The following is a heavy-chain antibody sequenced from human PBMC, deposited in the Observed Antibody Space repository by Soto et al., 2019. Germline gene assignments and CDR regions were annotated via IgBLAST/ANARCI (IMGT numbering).Heavy chain of an antibody. CDR2: ISYDGGKK. Sequence: VGSLRLSCAASGFNFSSYAMHWVRQAPGKGLEWVAVISYDGGKKYYADSVKGWFTISRDNSKNTLYVEMNSLSAEDTAVYYCAREGQPAAGTAPHNWGQGTLVTVSS. V-gene: IGHV3-30*04. D-gene: IGHD6-13*01. J-gene: IGHJ4*02. CDR3: AREGQPAAGTAPHN. CDR1: GFNFSSYA.